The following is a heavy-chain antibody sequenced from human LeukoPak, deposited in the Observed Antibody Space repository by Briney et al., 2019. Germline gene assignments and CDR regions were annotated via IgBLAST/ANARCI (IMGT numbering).Heavy chain of an antibody. D-gene: IGHD3-10*01. CDR1: GDSVSSNSAA. V-gene: IGHV6-1*01. CDR2: TYYNSKWYN. CDR3: ARRRYYGYVGYFDY. Sequence: SQTLSLTCAISGDSVSSNSAAWNWFRQSPSRGLEWLGRTYYNSKWYNDYAVSVKSRIAINPDTSKNQFYLQLNSVTPEDTAVYFCARRRYYGYVGYFDYWGQGTLVTVSS. J-gene: IGHJ4*02.